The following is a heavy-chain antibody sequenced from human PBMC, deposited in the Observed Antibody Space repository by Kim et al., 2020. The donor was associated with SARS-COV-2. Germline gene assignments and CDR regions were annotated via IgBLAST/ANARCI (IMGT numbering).Heavy chain of an antibody. CDR3: ARGYRDSSGYYVIFSGMDV. J-gene: IGHJ6*02. CDR1: GGSFSGYY. CDR2: INHSGST. D-gene: IGHD3-22*01. V-gene: IGHV4-34*01. Sequence: SETLSLTCAVYGGSFSGYYWSWIRQPPGKGLEWIGEINHSGSTNYNPSLKSRVTISVDTSKNQFSLKLSSVTAADTAVYYCARGYRDSSGYYVIFSGMDVWGQGTTVTVSS.